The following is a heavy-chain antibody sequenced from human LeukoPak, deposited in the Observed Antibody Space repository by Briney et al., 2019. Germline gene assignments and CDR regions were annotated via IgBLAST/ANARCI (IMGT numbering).Heavy chain of an antibody. J-gene: IGHJ4*02. CDR1: GFRLSDYG. D-gene: IGHD2-2*01. CDR2: INYDGSNR. V-gene: IGHV3-33*01. Sequence: PGGSLRLSCAASGFRLSDYGLHWVRQGPGKGLEWLAVINYDGSNRYYADSVKGRFTISKDSSENTLYPQMNRLRVDDTAIYYCARWGGTRQFYFDYWGQGTLATVSS. CDR3: ARWGGTRQFYFDY.